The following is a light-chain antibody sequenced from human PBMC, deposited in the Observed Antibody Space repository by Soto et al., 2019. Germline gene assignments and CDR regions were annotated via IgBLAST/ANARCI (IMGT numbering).Light chain of an antibody. Sequence: ETVMTQSPATLSVSPGERATLSCRASQSVRSNLAWYQQKPGQAPRLLIYVASTRATGIPARFSGSGSGTEFTLTISSLQSEDFAVYYCQQYNNWPLTFGGGTKVDIK. CDR2: VAS. J-gene: IGKJ4*01. V-gene: IGKV3-15*01. CDR3: QQYNNWPLT. CDR1: QSVRSN.